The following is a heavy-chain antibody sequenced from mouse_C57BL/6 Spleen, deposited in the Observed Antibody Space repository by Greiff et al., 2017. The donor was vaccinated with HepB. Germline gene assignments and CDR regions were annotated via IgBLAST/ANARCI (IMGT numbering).Heavy chain of an antibody. D-gene: IGHD3-2*02. CDR3: AREAAQAPYAMDY. CDR1: GFTFSDYY. V-gene: IGHV5-16*01. J-gene: IGHJ4*01. CDR2: INYDGSST. Sequence: EVKLVESEGGLVQPGSSMKLSCTASGFTFSDYYMAWVRQVPEKGLEWVANINYDGSSTYYLDSLKSRFIISIDNAKNILYLQMSSLKSEDTATYYCAREAAQAPYAMDYWGQGTSVTVSS.